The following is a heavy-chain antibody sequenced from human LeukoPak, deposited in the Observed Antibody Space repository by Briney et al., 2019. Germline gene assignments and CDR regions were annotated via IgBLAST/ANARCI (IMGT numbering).Heavy chain of an antibody. Sequence: ASVKVSCKASGGTFSSYAISRVRQAPGQGLEWMGRIIPILGIANYAQKFQGRVTITADKSTSTAYMELSSLRSEDTAVYYCARDEEYYYDSSGQHFDIWGQGTMVTVSS. CDR3: ARDEEYYYDSSGQHFDI. V-gene: IGHV1-69*04. CDR2: IIPILGIA. CDR1: GGTFSSYA. D-gene: IGHD3-22*01. J-gene: IGHJ3*02.